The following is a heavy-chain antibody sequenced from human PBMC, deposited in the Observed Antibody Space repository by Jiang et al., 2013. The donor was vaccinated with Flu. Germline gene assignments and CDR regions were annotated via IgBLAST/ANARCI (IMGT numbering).Heavy chain of an antibody. CDR3: ARGYGDYAGWFDP. D-gene: IGHD4-17*01. V-gene: IGHV4-59*01. CDR2: IYYSGST. CDR1: GGSISSYY. Sequence: SGSGLVKPSETLSLTCTVSGGSISSYYWSWIRQPPGKGLEWIGYIYYSGSTNYNPSLKSRVTISVDTSKNQFSLKLSSVTAADTAVYYCARGYGDYAGWFDPWGQGTLVTVSS. J-gene: IGHJ5*02.